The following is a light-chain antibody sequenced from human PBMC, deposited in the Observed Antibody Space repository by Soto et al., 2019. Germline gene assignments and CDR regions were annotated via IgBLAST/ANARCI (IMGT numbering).Light chain of an antibody. V-gene: IGKV1-39*01. CDR3: QQSYSMTYS. Sequence: DIQMTQSPSSLSASVGDRVTITCRASPSISNYLNWYPHKPGKAPKVLIYAAFSLERGVPSRFTGSGSGTDFSLTITSLQPEGFATYYCQQSYSMTYSFGQGTKVDIK. J-gene: IGKJ2*03. CDR2: AAF. CDR1: PSISNY.